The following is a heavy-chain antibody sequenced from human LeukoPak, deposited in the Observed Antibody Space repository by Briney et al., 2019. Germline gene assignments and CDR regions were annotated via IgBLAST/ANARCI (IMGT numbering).Heavy chain of an antibody. V-gene: IGHV4-34*01. CDR3: ARGVFMFGGWQDPYDY. CDR2: INHSGST. Sequence: SETLSLTCAVYGGSFSGYYWSWIRQPPGKGLEWIGEINHSGSTNYNPSLKSRVTISVDTSKNQFSLKLSSVTAADTAVYYCARGVFMFGGWQDPYDYWGQGTLVTVPS. CDR1: GGSFSGYY. J-gene: IGHJ4*02. D-gene: IGHD6-19*01.